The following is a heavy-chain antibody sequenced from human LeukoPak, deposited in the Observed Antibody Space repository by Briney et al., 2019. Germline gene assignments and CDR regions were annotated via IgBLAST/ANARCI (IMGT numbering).Heavy chain of an antibody. J-gene: IGHJ4*02. CDR1: GGSISSNNW. Sequence: SGTLSLACAVSGGSISSNNWWGWVRQPPGKGLEWIGEIYHSGSPNYNPSLKSRVTISVDKSRNHFSLNLSSVTAADTAVYYCARVNINNWHSCDYWGQGTLVTVSS. CDR3: ARVNINNWHSCDY. D-gene: IGHD1-1*01. CDR2: IYHSGSP. V-gene: IGHV4-4*02.